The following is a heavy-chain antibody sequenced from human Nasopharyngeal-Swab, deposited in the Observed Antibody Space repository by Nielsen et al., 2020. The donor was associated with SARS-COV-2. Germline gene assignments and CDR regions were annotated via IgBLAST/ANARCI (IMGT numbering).Heavy chain of an antibody. V-gene: IGHV1-3*01. CDR2: INAGNGNT. J-gene: IGHJ5*02. CDR1: GYTFTSYA. CDR3: VGGEIVVVPAKGNWFDP. Sequence: ASVQVSCKASGYTFTSYAMHWVRQAPGQRLEWMGWINAGNGNTKYSKKFQGRVTNTRDTPASTAYMELSSLRSEDTAVYYYVGGEIVVVPAKGNWFDPWGQGTLVTVSS. D-gene: IGHD2-2*01.